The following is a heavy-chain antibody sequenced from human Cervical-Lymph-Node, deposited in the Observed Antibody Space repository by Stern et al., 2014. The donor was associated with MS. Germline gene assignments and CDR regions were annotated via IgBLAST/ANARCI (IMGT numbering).Heavy chain of an antibody. Sequence: VQLVESGGGLVKAGGSLRLSCAASGFTFSDYYMSWIRQAPGKGLEWVSYISRGGTSVYYADSVEGRFTISRVNVNNSLFLRMNSLRAEDTAIYYCVRDLCKSRICYPFDYWGQGTPVTVSS. V-gene: IGHV3-11*01. D-gene: IGHD2-15*01. J-gene: IGHJ4*02. CDR1: GFTFSDYY. CDR3: VRDLCKSRICYPFDY. CDR2: ISRGGTSV.